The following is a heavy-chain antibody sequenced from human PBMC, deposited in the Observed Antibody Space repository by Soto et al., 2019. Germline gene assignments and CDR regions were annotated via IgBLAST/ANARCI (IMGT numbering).Heavy chain of an antibody. CDR1: GGSISSSSYY. D-gene: IGHD2-15*01. V-gene: IGHV4-39*01. J-gene: IGHJ4*02. CDR3: AGTKGYCSGGSCYSVAGPDY. Sequence: QLQLQESGPGLVKPSETLSLTCTVSGGSISSSSYYWGWIRQPPGKGLEWIGSIYYCGSTYYNPSLKSRVTISVDTSKNQFSLKLSSVTAADTAVYYCAGTKGYCSGGSCYSVAGPDYWGQGTLVTVSS. CDR2: IYYCGST.